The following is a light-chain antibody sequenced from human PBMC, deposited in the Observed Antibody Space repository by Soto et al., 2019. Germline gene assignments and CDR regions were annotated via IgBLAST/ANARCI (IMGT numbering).Light chain of an antibody. J-gene: IGLJ3*02. CDR3: VLYMGSGIWV. CDR2: NTN. Sequence: QAVVTQEPSFSVSPGRTVTLTCRVSSGSVSTSYHPSWYQQTPGQPPRTLIYNTNTRSSGVPDRFSGSILGNKAALTITGAQADDESDYYCVLYMGSGIWVFGGGTKVTVL. V-gene: IGLV8-61*01. CDR1: SGSVSTSYH.